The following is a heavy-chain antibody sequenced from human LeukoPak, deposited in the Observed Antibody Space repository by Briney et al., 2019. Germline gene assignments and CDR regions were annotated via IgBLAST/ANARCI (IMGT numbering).Heavy chain of an antibody. CDR1: GFTFSSYG. CDR2: IWYDGSNK. D-gene: IGHD2-15*01. J-gene: IGHJ6*02. CDR3: ARNIGYCSGGSCYLEAYYGMDV. V-gene: IGHV3-33*01. Sequence: GGSLRLSCAASGFTFSSYGMHWVRQAPGKGLEWVAVIWYDGSNKYYADSVKGRFTISRDNSKNTLYLQMNSLRAEGTAVYYCARNIGYCSGGSCYLEAYYGMDVWGQGTTVTVSS.